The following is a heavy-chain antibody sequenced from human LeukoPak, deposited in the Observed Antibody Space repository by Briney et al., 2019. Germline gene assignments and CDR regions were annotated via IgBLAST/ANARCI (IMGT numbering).Heavy chain of an antibody. D-gene: IGHD3-3*01. V-gene: IGHV3-33*01. CDR3: AREGRTIYHYHYYGMDV. J-gene: IGHJ6*02. CDR2: IWYDGSNK. Sequence: GSLRLSCAASRFTFSSYGMHWVRQAPGKGLEWVAVIWYDGSNKYYADSVKGRFTISRDNSKNTLYLQMNSLRAEDTAVYYCAREGRTIYHYHYYGMDVWGQGTTVTVSS. CDR1: RFTFSSYG.